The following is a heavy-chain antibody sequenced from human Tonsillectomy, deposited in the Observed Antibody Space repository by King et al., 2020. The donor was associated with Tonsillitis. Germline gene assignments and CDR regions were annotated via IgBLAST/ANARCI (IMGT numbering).Heavy chain of an antibody. V-gene: IGHV3-48*01. D-gene: IGHD6-13*01. CDR3: ASEIIAPY. CDR1: GFTFSTYS. Sequence: VQLVESGGGLVHPGGSLRLSCAASGFTFSTYSLNWVRQAPGKGLEWVSYISSMSRTIYYADSVKGRFTISRDNAKNSLYLQMNSLRAEDTAVYYCASEIIAPYWDQGTPVTVSS. CDR2: ISSMSRTI. J-gene: IGHJ4*02.